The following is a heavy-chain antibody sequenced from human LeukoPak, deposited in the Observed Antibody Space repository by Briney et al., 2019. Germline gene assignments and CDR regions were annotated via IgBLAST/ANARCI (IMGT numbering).Heavy chain of an antibody. Sequence: GGSLRLSCAASGFTFSSYSMNWVRQAPGKGLEWVSSISSSSSYIYYADSVKGRFTISRDNAKNSLYLQMNSLRAEDTAVYYCAKDRVDLTTSRGDYYYGMDVWGQGTTVTVSS. V-gene: IGHV3-21*01. D-gene: IGHD3-22*01. CDR3: AKDRVDLTTSRGDYYYGMDV. CDR2: ISSSSSYI. J-gene: IGHJ6*02. CDR1: GFTFSSYS.